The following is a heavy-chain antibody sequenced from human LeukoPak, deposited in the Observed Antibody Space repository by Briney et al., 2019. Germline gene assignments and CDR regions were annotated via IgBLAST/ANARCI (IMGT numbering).Heavy chain of an antibody. J-gene: IGHJ4*02. CDR1: GGSISSGDYY. Sequence: SETLSLTCTVSGGSISSGDYYWSWLRQPPGKGLEWIGYIYYSGSTYYNPSLKSRVTISVDTSKNQFSLKLSSVTAADTAVYYCAREGPLEGATTNYFDYWGQGTLVTVSS. CDR2: IYYSGST. CDR3: AREGPLEGATTNYFDY. D-gene: IGHD5-12*01. V-gene: IGHV4-30-4*01.